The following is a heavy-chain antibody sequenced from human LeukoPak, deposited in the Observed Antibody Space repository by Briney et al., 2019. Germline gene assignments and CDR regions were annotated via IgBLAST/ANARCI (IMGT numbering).Heavy chain of an antibody. D-gene: IGHD6-13*01. CDR1: GLSVSSNY. J-gene: IGHJ6*03. V-gene: IGHV3-53*01. CDR2: IYTDGST. CDR3: AKVHRSSGWFGYYYMDV. Sequence: GGSLRLSCAASGLSVSSNYMSWVRQAPGKGLEWVSVIYTDGSTYYADSVKGRFTISSDNSKNTLYLQMNSLRAEDTAVYYCAKVHRSSGWFGYYYMDVWGKGTTVTVSS.